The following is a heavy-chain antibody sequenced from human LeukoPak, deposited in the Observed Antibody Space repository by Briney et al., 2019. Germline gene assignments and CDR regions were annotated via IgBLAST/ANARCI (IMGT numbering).Heavy chain of an antibody. J-gene: IGHJ5*02. Sequence: GSSVKVSCKASGGTFSSYTISRVRQAPGQGLEWMGRIIPILGIANYAQKFQGRVTITADKSTSTAYMELSSLRSEDTAVYYCARSAYSNYPYNWFDPWGQGTLVTVSS. CDR1: GGTFSSYT. D-gene: IGHD4-11*01. CDR3: ARSAYSNYPYNWFDP. V-gene: IGHV1-69*02. CDR2: IIPILGIA.